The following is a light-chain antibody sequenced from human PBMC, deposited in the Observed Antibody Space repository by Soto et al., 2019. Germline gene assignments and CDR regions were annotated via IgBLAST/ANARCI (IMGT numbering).Light chain of an antibody. CDR3: AAWEDSLNCPG. CDR2: SNN. J-gene: IGLJ3*02. Sequence: QSVLTQPPSASGTPGQRVTISCSGSSSNIGSNTVNWYQQLPGTAPKLLIYSNNQRPSGVPDRFSGSKSGTSASLAISGLQFEDGGDYYCAAWEDSLNCPGFGGGTKPPVL. V-gene: IGLV1-44*01. CDR1: SSNIGSNT.